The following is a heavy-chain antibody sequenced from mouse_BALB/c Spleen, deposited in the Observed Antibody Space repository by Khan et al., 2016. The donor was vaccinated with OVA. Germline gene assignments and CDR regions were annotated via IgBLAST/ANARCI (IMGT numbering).Heavy chain of an antibody. CDR1: GYSITSGYR. D-gene: IGHD1-1*01. Sequence: VQLKESGPGLVKPSQSLSLTCSVTGYSITSGYRWNWIRQFPGNKLEWMGCISYDGSNDYNPSLKNRISITRDTSKNQFFLRLNSVTTEDTGTYYCARGGAVVPYWYFDVWGAGTTVTVSS. V-gene: IGHV3-6*02. CDR3: ARGGAVVPYWYFDV. J-gene: IGHJ1*01. CDR2: ISYDGSN.